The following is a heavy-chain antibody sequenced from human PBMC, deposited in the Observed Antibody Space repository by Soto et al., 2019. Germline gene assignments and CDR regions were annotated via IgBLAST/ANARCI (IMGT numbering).Heavy chain of an antibody. J-gene: IGHJ4*02. CDR2: IYSSNSDT. CDR1: GYSFSDYW. CDR3: AVWYYSDSSGYKGYYFDY. V-gene: IGHV5-51*01. D-gene: IGHD3-22*01. Sequence: PGESLKISCKGSGYSFSDYWLGWVRQMPGKGLEWMGIIYSSNSDTRYSPSFQGQVTISADKSINTAYLQWSSLKASDTAMYYCAVWYYSDSSGYKGYYFDYWGQGTPVTVSS.